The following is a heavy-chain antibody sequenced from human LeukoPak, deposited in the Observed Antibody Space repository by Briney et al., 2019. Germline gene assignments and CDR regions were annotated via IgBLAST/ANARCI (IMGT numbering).Heavy chain of an antibody. D-gene: IGHD3-3*01. V-gene: IGHV3-53*01. CDR2: IYSGGST. CDR1: GFTVSSSY. J-gene: IGHJ4*02. CDR3: ARGRGLGVVSPYFDY. Sequence: PGGSLRLSCAASGFTVSSSYMSWVRQAPGKGLEWVSVIYSGGSTYYADSVRGRFTISRDNSKNIVSLQMNNLRAEDTAVYYCARGRGLGVVSPYFDYWGQGTLVTVSS.